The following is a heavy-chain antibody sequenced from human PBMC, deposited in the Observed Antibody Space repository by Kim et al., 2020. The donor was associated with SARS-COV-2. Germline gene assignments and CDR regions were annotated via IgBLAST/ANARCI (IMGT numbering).Heavy chain of an antibody. CDR3: ARHCSSTSCRYYFDY. V-gene: IGHV5-10-1*01. J-gene: IGHJ4*02. CDR2: IDPSDSYT. D-gene: IGHD2-2*01. CDR1: GYSFTSYW. Sequence: GESLKISCKGSGYSFTSYWISWVRQMPGKGLEWMGRIDPSDSYTNYSPSFQGHVTISADKSISTAYLQWSSLKASDTAMYYCARHCSSTSCRYYFDYWGQGTLVTVSS.